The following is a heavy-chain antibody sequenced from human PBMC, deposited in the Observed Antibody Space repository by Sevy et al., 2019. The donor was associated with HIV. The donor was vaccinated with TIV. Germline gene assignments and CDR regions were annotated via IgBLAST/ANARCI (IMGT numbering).Heavy chain of an antibody. J-gene: IGHJ1*01. CDR2: ISSSSSNI. D-gene: IGHD3-22*01. Sequence: GGSLRLSCAASGFTFSTYDMNWVRQAPGKGVEWISYISSSSSNIYYADSVKGRFTISRDNAKNSLYLHMNSLRAEDTAVYSCARVRDDSSGQGFQHWGQGTLVTVSS. CDR3: ARVRDDSSGQGFQH. V-gene: IGHV3-48*01. CDR1: GFTFSTYD.